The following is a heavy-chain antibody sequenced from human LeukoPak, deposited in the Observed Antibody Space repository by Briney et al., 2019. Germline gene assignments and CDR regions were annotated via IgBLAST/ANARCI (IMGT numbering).Heavy chain of an antibody. CDR2: IYYSGST. J-gene: IGHJ6*02. V-gene: IGHV4-59*01. CDR3: ARLSSGWYYYYGMDV. CDR1: GGSISSYY. D-gene: IGHD6-19*01. Sequence: PSETLSLICTVSGGSISSYYWSWIRQPPGKGLEWIGYIYYSGSTNYNPSLKSRVTISVDTSKNQFSLKLSSVTAADTAVYYCARLSSGWYYYYGMDVWGQGTTVTVSS.